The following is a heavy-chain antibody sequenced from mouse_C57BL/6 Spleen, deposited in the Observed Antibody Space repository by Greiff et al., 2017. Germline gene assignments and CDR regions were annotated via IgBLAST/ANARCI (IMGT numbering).Heavy chain of an antibody. CDR2: IHPSDSDT. Sequence: VQLQQPGAELVKPGASVKVSCKASGYTFTSYWMHWVKQRPGQGLEWIGRIHPSDSDTNYNQKFKGKATLTVDKSSSTAYRQLSSLTSEDSAVYYCAIGLITTVVSTNYWGQGTTLTVSA. CDR3: AIGLITTVVSTNY. D-gene: IGHD1-1*01. V-gene: IGHV1-74*01. J-gene: IGHJ2*01. CDR1: GYTFTSYW.